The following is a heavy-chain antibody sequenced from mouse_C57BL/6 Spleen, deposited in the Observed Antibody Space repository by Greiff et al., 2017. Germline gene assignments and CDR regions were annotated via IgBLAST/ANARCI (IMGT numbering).Heavy chain of an antibody. J-gene: IGHJ3*01. V-gene: IGHV1-81*01. D-gene: IGHD2-4*01. CDR3: ARPYDYDGAWFAY. CDR1: GYTFTSYG. Sequence: VQRVESGAELARPGASVKLSCKASGYTFTSYGISWVKQRTGQGLEWIGEIYPRSGNTYYNEKFKGKATLTADKSSSTAYMELRSLTSEDSAVYFCARPYDYDGAWFAYWGQGTLVTVSA. CDR2: IYPRSGNT.